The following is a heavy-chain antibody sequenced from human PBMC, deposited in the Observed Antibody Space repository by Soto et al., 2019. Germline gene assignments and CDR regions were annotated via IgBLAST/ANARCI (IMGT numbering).Heavy chain of an antibody. Sequence: ASVKVSCKASGYTFTSYGISWVRQAPGQGLEWMGWISAYNGNTNYAQKPQGRVTMTTDTSTSTAYMELRSLRSDDTAVYYCARDRGDSYDSSGADYWRLGTMVTVSS. CDR1: GYTFTSYG. D-gene: IGHD3-22*01. V-gene: IGHV1-18*01. CDR2: ISAYNGNT. J-gene: IGHJ4*02. CDR3: ARDRGDSYDSSGADY.